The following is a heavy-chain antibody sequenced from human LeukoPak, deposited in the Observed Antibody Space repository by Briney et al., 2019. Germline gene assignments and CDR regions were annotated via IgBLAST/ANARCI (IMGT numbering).Heavy chain of an antibody. CDR1: GFTFSSYA. CDR2: ISYGGDNE. CDR3: AKDTGVTLYYFDY. J-gene: IGHJ4*02. Sequence: QPGGSLRLSCAASGFTFSSYAMPWVRQAPGKGPEWVALISYGGDNEYYADSVKGRFTISRDNSKNTLYLQMNSLRAEDTAVYYCAKDTGVTLYYFDYWGQGILVTGSS. V-gene: IGHV3-30*18. D-gene: IGHD3-10*01.